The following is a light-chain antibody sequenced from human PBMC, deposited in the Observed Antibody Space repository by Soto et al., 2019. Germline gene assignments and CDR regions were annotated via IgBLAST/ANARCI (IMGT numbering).Light chain of an antibody. CDR1: SSDVGGYNY. CDR3: SSYASSNTYV. V-gene: IGLV2-14*01. Sequence: QSALTQPASVSGSPGQSITISCTGTSSDVGGYNYVSWYQHLPGKAPKLTIYEVSNRPSGVSNRFSGSKSGNTASLTISGLQAEDEADYYCSSYASSNTYVFGTGTKVTVL. CDR2: EVS. J-gene: IGLJ1*01.